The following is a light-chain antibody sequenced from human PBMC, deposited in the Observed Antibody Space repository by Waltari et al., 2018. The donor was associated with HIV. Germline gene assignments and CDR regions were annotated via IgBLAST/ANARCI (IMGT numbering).Light chain of an antibody. CDR1: QGISNY. J-gene: IGKJ1*01. V-gene: IGKV1-9*01. Sequence: DIQLTQSPSFLSASVGDKVTITCRASQGISNYLALYQQKPGNAPKLLIFAASTLQTGVPSRFSGSGFGTEFTLTISSLHPEDFATYSCQQLDTYPRTFGQGTKVEIK. CDR2: AAS. CDR3: QQLDTYPRT.